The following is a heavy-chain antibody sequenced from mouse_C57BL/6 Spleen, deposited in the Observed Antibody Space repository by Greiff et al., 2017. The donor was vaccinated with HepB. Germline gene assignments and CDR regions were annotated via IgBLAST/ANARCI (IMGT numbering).Heavy chain of an antibody. Sequence: VKLMESGAELVRPGASVTLSCKASGYTFTDYEMHWVKQTPVHGLEWIGAIDPETGGTAYNQKFKGKAILTADKSSSTAYMELRSLTSEDSAVYYCTRSNGYYDYAMDYWGQGTSVTVSS. CDR3: TRSNGYYDYAMDY. CDR2: IDPETGGT. CDR1: GYTFTDYE. V-gene: IGHV1-15*01. J-gene: IGHJ4*01. D-gene: IGHD2-3*01.